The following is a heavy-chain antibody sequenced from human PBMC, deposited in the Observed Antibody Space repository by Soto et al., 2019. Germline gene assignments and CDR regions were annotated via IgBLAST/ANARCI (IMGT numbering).Heavy chain of an antibody. Sequence: QVQLVQSGAEVKKPGASVKVSCKASGYTFIGYYIHWVRQAPGQGLEWMGWINPNSGGAKYSQKFQAWVTMTSDTSISTAYMERSRLKSDDTAVYYCARSGGSYDLGDYWGQGTLVTVSS. V-gene: IGHV1-2*04. D-gene: IGHD2-15*01. CDR3: ARSGGSYDLGDY. J-gene: IGHJ4*02. CDR2: INPNSGGA. CDR1: GYTFIGYY.